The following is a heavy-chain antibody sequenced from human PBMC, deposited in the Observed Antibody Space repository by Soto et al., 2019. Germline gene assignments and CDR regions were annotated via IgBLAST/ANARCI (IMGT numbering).Heavy chain of an antibody. Sequence: EVQLVESGGGFVLPGGSLRLSCEGSGFTFNSYWMSWVRQAPGRGLEWVANIKQDGSEKYYVDSVEGRFTISRDNAKNSVYLHMNSLRVEDTAVYYCAKDQDDYGDSVLGDSYYYHPYGLDVWGPGTSVTVSS. D-gene: IGHD4-17*01. CDR1: GFTFNSYW. CDR2: IKQDGSEK. V-gene: IGHV3-7*03. CDR3: AKDQDDYGDSVLGDSYYYHPYGLDV. J-gene: IGHJ6*02.